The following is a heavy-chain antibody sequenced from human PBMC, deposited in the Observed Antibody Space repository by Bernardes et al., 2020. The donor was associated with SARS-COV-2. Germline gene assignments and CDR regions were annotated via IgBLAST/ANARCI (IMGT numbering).Heavy chain of an antibody. Sequence: TLSLTCTVSGDSVSSGSYYWSWIRQPPGKGLEWIGYGFYSGTTKYNPSLKSRVTISRDTSKNQFSLKLTSVTAADTAVYYCARAPILGAGDWFDPWGHGILVTVSS. J-gene: IGHJ5*02. CDR3: ARAPILGAGDWFDP. CDR2: GFYSGTT. V-gene: IGHV4-61*01. D-gene: IGHD3-9*01. CDR1: GDSVSSGSYY.